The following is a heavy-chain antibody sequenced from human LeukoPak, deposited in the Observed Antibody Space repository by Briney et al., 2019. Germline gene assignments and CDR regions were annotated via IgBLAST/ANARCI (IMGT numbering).Heavy chain of an antibody. CDR1: GFTFSSYA. V-gene: IGHV3-23*01. D-gene: IGHD3-10*01. CDR2: ISGSGGST. J-gene: IGHJ4*02. Sequence: GGSLRLSCAASGFTFSSYAMSWVRQAPGKGLEWVSAISGSGGSTYYADSVKGRFTISRDNSKNTLYLQMNSLRAEDTAVYYCAKASGGPGSGGLDYWGQGTLVTVSS. CDR3: AKASGGPGSGGLDY.